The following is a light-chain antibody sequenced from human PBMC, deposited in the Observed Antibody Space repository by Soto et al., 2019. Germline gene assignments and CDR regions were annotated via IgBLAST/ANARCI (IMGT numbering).Light chain of an antibody. Sequence: DIQLTQSPSFLSASVGDRVTITCRASQGIRSFLAWYQQKPGRAPKLLISAASTLQIGVPSRFSGSGSGTEFTLTISCLQPEDFATYYCLQLNSYPLTFGGGTKVEIK. CDR2: AAS. CDR1: QGIRSF. V-gene: IGKV1-9*01. J-gene: IGKJ4*01. CDR3: LQLNSYPLT.